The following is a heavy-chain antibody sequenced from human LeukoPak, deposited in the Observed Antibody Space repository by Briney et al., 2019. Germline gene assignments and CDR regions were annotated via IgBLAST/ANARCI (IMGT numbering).Heavy chain of an antibody. Sequence: PSETLSLTCTVSGGSISSYYWSWIRQPPGKGLEWIGYIYYSGSTNYNPSLKSRVTISVDTSKNQFSLKLSSVTAADTAVYYCARVAEGQRWLQTDYWGQGTLVTVSS. CDR3: ARVAEGQRWLQTDY. CDR1: GGSISSYY. D-gene: IGHD5-24*01. CDR2: IYYSGST. J-gene: IGHJ4*02. V-gene: IGHV4-59*08.